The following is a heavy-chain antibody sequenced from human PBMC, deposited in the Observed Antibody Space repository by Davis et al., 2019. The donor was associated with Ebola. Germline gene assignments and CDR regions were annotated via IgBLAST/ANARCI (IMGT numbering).Heavy chain of an antibody. D-gene: IGHD2-2*01. CDR1: GFTFSNYA. CDR3: ARDGGQGYCSSTSCYGGMDV. Sequence: GESLKISCAGSGFTFSNYAMSWVRQAPGKGLDWVSGIGGGGDDMYYADSVKGRFTISRDNSKNTLYLQMNSLRAEDTAVYYCARDGGQGYCSSTSCYGGMDVWGQGTTVTVSS. V-gene: IGHV3-23*01. J-gene: IGHJ6*02. CDR2: IGGGGDDM.